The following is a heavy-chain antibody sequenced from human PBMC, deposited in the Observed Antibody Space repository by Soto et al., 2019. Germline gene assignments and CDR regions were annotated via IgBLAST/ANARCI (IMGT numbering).Heavy chain of an antibody. CDR1: GFTFSTYN. Sequence: EVQVVESGGDLVQPGGSLRLSCAASGFTFSTYNMNWVRQAPGRGLEWVSFISGSTRTIYFADFVRGRFTVSRDNAKNTLFLQMHSLRAEDTALYYCARDERIAVAGTDTWGQGILVTVTS. J-gene: IGHJ5*02. CDR2: ISGSTRTI. V-gene: IGHV3-48*01. CDR3: ARDERIAVAGTDT. D-gene: IGHD6-19*01.